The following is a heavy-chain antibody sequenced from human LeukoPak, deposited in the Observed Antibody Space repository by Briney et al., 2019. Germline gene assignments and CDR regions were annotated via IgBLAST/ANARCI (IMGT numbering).Heavy chain of an antibody. CDR3: ARALREKRSGGIWGVIVSEWFDS. J-gene: IGHJ5*01. D-gene: IGHD5/OR15-5a*01. Sequence: SETLSLTCTFSGDSISPSYWTWVRQPPGKGLEWIGYIDNSGTSNYNPSLKSRVSMSVDTSKNQLSLNLGSVTAADTAVYYCARALREKRSGGIWGVIVSEWFDSRGPGTLVTVSS. V-gene: IGHV4-59*01. CDR2: IDNSGTS. CDR1: GDSISPSY.